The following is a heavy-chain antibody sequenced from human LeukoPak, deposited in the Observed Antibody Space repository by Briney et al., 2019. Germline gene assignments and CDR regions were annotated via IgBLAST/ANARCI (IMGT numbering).Heavy chain of an antibody. CDR3: ARNLPAADY. Sequence: GGSLRLSCAASGSTFSSHTMNWVRQAPGKGLEWISYISSTGSVIYYADSVKGRFTISRDNAKNSLYLQMNSLRAEDTAVYYWARNLPAADYWGQGTLVTVSS. D-gene: IGHD2-2*01. CDR1: GSTFSSHT. V-gene: IGHV3-48*04. J-gene: IGHJ4*02. CDR2: ISSTGSVI.